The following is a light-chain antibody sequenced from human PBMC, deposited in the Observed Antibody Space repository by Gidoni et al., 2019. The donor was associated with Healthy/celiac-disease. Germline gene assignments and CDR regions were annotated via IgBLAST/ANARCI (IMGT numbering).Light chain of an antibody. CDR2: AAS. CDR3: QQSYSTPWT. CDR1: QSMSSY. Sequence: DIQITQSPSSLSASVGDRVTITCRVSQSMSSYLTWYQQKPGKAPKLLIYAASSLQSGVPSRFSGSGSGTDFTLTISSLQPEDCATYYCQQSYSTPWTFGQGTKVEIK. V-gene: IGKV1-39*01. J-gene: IGKJ1*01.